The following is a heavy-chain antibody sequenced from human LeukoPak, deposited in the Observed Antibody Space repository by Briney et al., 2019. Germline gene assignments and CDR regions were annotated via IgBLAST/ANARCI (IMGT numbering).Heavy chain of an antibody. Sequence: GGSLRLSCAASGFTFSSYEMNWVRQAPGKGLEWVSYISSSGSTIYYADSVKGRFTISRDNAKNSLYLQMNSLRAEDTAVYYCARHGREYSYDSGSYSSGPYYYYYMDVWGKGTTVTISS. CDR1: GFTFSSYE. J-gene: IGHJ6*03. D-gene: IGHD3-10*01. CDR2: ISSSGSTI. CDR3: ARHGREYSYDSGSYSSGPYYYYYMDV. V-gene: IGHV3-48*03.